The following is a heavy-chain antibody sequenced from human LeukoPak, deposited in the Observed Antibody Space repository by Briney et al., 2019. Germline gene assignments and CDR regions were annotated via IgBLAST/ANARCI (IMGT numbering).Heavy chain of an antibody. CDR3: ARGRSSLRRAAFDI. Sequence: PSETLSLTCAVYGGSFSGYYWSWIRQPPGKGLEWSGEINHSGSTNYNPSLKSRVTISVDTSKNQFSLKLSSVTAADTAVYYCARGRSSLRRAAFDIWGQGTMVTVSS. V-gene: IGHV4-34*01. CDR1: GGSFSGYY. CDR2: INHSGST. J-gene: IGHJ3*02. D-gene: IGHD5-12*01.